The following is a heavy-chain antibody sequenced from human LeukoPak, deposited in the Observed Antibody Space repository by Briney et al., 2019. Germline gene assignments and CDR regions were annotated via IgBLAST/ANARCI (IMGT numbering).Heavy chain of an antibody. V-gene: IGHV4-4*02. J-gene: IGHJ5*02. Sequence: SGTLSLTCAVSGGSVTSVNWWTWVRQPPGKGLEWIGEISHSGTTNYNPSLKSRVTISVDKSKNQFSLKLSSVTAADTAVYYCASSPSSHYYGSGSYPNWFDPWGQGTLVTVSS. CDR1: GGSVTSVNW. D-gene: IGHD3-10*01. CDR3: ASSPSSHYYGSGSYPNWFDP. CDR2: ISHSGTT.